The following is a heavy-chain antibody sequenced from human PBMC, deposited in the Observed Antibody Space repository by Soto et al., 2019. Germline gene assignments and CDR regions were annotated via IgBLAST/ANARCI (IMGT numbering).Heavy chain of an antibody. Sequence: PSETLSLTCTVSGGSISSSSYYWGWIRQPPGKGLEWIGSIYYSGSTYYNPSLKSRVTISVDTSKNQFSLKLSSVTAADTAVYYCARTIDSYGYFHYWGQATLVTVSS. CDR3: ARTIDSYGYFHY. V-gene: IGHV4-39*01. CDR1: GGSISSSSYY. J-gene: IGHJ4*02. D-gene: IGHD5-18*01. CDR2: IYYSGST.